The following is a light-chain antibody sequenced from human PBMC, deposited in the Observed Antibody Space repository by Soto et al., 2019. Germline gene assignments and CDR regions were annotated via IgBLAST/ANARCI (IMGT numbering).Light chain of an antibody. J-gene: IGKJ4*01. Sequence: DIQMTQSPSSLSASVGDRVTITCRASQEISNHLAWFQQKPGKPPKSLIYDASSLQSGVPSQFSGSGSGTDFTLTISSLQPEDFAAYYCQQYHNYPVTFGGGTKVEIE. CDR2: DAS. V-gene: IGKV1-16*02. CDR3: QQYHNYPVT. CDR1: QEISNH.